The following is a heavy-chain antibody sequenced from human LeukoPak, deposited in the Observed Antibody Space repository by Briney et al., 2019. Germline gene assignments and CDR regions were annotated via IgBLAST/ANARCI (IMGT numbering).Heavy chain of an antibody. Sequence: PGGSLRLSCAASGFTSDDYAMHWVRQAPGKGLEWVSLISGDGGSTYYADSVKGRFTISRDNSKNSLYLQMNSLRTEDTALYYCAKDVLAAAGTDYYYGMDVWGQGTTVTVSS. J-gene: IGHJ6*02. CDR3: AKDVLAAAGTDYYYGMDV. CDR2: ISGDGGST. D-gene: IGHD6-13*01. CDR1: GFTSDDYA. V-gene: IGHV3-43*02.